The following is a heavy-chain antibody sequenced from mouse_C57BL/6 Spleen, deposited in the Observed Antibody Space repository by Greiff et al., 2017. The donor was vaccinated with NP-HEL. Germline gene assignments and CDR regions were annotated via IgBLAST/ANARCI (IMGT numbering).Heavy chain of an antibody. CDR2: IDPETGGT. CDR3: TRSTYYGSSYGY. V-gene: IGHV1-15*01. CDR1: GYTFTDYE. D-gene: IGHD1-1*01. J-gene: IGHJ2*01. Sequence: QVQLQQSGAELVRPGASVTLSCKASGYTFTDYEMHWVKQTPVHGLEWIGAIDPETGGTAYNQKFKGKAILTADKSSSTAYMELRSLTSEDSAVYYCTRSTYYGSSYGYWGQGTTLTVSS.